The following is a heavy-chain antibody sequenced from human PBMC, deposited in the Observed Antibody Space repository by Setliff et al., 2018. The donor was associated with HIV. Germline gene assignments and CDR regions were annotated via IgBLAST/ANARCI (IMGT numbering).Heavy chain of an antibody. CDR2: ISAYNGNT. Sequence: ASVKVSCKASGYTFSTYGISWVRQAPGQGLEWMGWISAYNGNTKYAQKVQGRVSMTTDTSTSTAYMELRSLRSDDTAVYYCARVKPHLRRSGSYWIVDYWGQGTLVTVS. CDR3: ARVKPHLRRSGSYWIVDY. V-gene: IGHV1-18*01. J-gene: IGHJ4*02. D-gene: IGHD1-26*01. CDR1: GYTFSTYG.